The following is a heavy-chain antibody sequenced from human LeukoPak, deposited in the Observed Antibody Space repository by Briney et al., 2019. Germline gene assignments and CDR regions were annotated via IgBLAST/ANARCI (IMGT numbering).Heavy chain of an antibody. CDR1: GGSISSYY. CDR3: ARRGYSYGVYYYMDV. CDR2: IHYSGST. Sequence: SETLSLTCTVSGGSISSYYWSWIRQPPGKGLEWIGYIHYSGSTNYNPSLKGRVTISVDTSKNQFSLKLSSVTAADTAVYYCARRGYSYGVYYYMDVWGKGTTVTVSS. D-gene: IGHD5-18*01. V-gene: IGHV4-59*08. J-gene: IGHJ6*03.